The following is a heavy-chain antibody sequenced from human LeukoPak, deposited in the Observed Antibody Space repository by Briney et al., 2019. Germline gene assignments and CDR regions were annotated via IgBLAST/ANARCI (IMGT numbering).Heavy chain of an antibody. Sequence: GGTLRLSCAASGFTFSSHGMNWVRQAPGKGLEWVSGIIPSGHTTYYADSVKGRFTISRDNSKNTLYLQMNSLRAEDTAVYYCAKGDSSGYYPDFDYWGQGTLVTVSS. CDR2: IIPSGHTT. V-gene: IGHV3-23*01. D-gene: IGHD3-22*01. J-gene: IGHJ4*02. CDR1: GFTFSSHG. CDR3: AKGDSSGYYPDFDY.